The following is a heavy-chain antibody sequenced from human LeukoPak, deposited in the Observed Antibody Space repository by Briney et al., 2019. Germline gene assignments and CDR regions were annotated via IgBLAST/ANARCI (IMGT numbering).Heavy chain of an antibody. Sequence: PGGSLRLSCAASGFTVSSTYMSWVRQAPGKGLEWVSAISGSGGSTYYADSVKGRFTISRDNSKNTLYLQMNSLRAEDTAVYYCAKDPIDYDRPIPWGQGTMVTVSS. V-gene: IGHV3-23*01. CDR3: AKDPIDYDRPIP. CDR2: ISGSGGST. D-gene: IGHD3-22*01. J-gene: IGHJ3*01. CDR1: GFTVSSTY.